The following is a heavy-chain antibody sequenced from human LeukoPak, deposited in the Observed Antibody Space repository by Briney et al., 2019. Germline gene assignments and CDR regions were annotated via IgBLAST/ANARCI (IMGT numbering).Heavy chain of an antibody. V-gene: IGHV4-59*01. CDR2: VYYTGDT. CDR1: GGSFSGFY. CDR3: ARDNYYYFGMDV. J-gene: IGHJ6*02. Sequence: SETLSLTCTVSGGSFSGFYWSWIRLPPGKGLEWIGYVYYTGDTNYNSSLKSRVTISIDTSKNQFSLRLSSVTAADTAVYYCARDNYYYFGMDVWGQGTTVTVSS.